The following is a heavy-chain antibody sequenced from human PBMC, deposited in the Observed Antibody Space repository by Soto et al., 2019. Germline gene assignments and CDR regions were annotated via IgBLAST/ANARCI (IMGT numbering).Heavy chain of an antibody. J-gene: IGHJ4*02. V-gene: IGHV5-51*01. CDR3: GRHGHAMTNPIDY. Sequence: PGESLKISCKGSGYTFTTYWIGWVCQMPGKGLEWMGFIYPGDSDIRYSPSFQGQVTLSADKSINTAYMQWSSLKASETAMYYCGRHGHAMTNPIDYWRQGPLVTVSS. D-gene: IGHD2-8*01. CDR2: IYPGDSDI. CDR1: GYTFTTYW.